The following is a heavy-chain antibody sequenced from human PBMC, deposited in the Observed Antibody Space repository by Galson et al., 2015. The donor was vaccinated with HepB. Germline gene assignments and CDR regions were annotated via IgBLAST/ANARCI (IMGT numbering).Heavy chain of an antibody. CDR2: FSSSSNYL. CDR3: ARRTSSSGYSTPFDY. D-gene: IGHD3-22*01. Sequence: SLRLSCAASGFSFSSYSMHWVRQAPGKGLEWVSFFSSSSNYLYYADSLKGRFTISRDNAKNSLYLQMTSLRAEDTALYYCARRTSSSGYSTPFDYWGQGTLVTVSS. V-gene: IGHV3-21*01. CDR1: GFSFSSYS. J-gene: IGHJ4*02.